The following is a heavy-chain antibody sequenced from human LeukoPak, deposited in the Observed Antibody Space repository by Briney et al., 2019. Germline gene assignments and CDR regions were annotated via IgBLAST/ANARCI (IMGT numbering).Heavy chain of an antibody. V-gene: IGHV4-34*01. J-gene: IGHJ4*02. D-gene: IGHD2-21*02. CDR2: INHSGST. CDR3: ARETCCGGDCYLIDY. Sequence: SETLSLTCAVYGGSFSGYYWSWIRQPPGKGLEWIGEINHSGSTNYNPSLKSRVTISVDTSKNQFSLKLSSVTAADTAVYYCARETCCGGDCYLIDYWGQGTLVTVSS. CDR1: GGSFSGYY.